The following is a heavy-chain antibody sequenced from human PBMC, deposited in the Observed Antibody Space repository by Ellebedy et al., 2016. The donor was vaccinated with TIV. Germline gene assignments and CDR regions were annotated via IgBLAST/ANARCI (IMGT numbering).Heavy chain of an antibody. CDR3: ARDRISASGIFDY. D-gene: IGHD6-13*01. Sequence: GGSLRLSCAASGFTFSSYGMHWVRQAPGRGLEWVAVIWFDGSNKYYADSVKGRFTISRDNSKNTLYLQMNSLRAEDTAVYYCARDRISASGIFDYWGQGTLVTVSS. J-gene: IGHJ4*02. CDR2: IWFDGSNK. V-gene: IGHV3-33*08. CDR1: GFTFSSYG.